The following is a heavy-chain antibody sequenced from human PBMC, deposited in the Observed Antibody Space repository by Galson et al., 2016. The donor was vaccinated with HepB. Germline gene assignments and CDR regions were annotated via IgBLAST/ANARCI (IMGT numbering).Heavy chain of an antibody. D-gene: IGHD6-19*01. CDR2: VYYSGST. CDR3: ARAPPLYSGVWSRSGVSRKWYFDL. V-gene: IGHV4-39*01. J-gene: IGHJ2*01. CDR1: GDSIKSGDYF. Sequence: SETLSLTCSVSGDSIKSGDYFWGWLRQPQGQGLEWIGSVYYSGSTYYNPSLRGRITISVDTYKNQFSLKLSSVPAADTAVYHCARAPPLYSGVWSRSGVSRKWYFDLWGRGTLITVSS.